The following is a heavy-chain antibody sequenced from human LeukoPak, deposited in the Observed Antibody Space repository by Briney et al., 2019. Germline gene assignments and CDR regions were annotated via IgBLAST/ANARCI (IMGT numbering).Heavy chain of an antibody. Sequence: PGRSLRLSCAASGFTFSSYAMHWVRQAPGKGLEWVAVISYDGSNKYYADSVKGRFTISRDNSKNTLYLQMNSLRAEDTAVYYCARDLEPYSGSYRGYFDYWGQGTLVTVSS. V-gene: IGHV3-30-3*01. D-gene: IGHD1-26*01. CDR3: ARDLEPYSGSYRGYFDY. J-gene: IGHJ4*02. CDR1: GFTFSSYA. CDR2: ISYDGSNK.